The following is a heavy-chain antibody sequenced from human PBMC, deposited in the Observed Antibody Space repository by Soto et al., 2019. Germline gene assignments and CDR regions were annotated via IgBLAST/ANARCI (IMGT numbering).Heavy chain of an antibody. V-gene: IGHV3-23*01. CDR2: ISGSGGST. J-gene: IGHJ4*02. CDR1: GFAFCSYA. Sequence: GGSLRLSCAASGFAFCSYAMTWVRQAPGKGLEWVSVISGSGGSTHYADSVKGRFTISRDNSKNTLYLQVNSLRAEDTALYYCAKTLTTVAGPFDYWGQGTLVTVSS. CDR3: AKTLTTVAGPFDY. D-gene: IGHD6-19*01.